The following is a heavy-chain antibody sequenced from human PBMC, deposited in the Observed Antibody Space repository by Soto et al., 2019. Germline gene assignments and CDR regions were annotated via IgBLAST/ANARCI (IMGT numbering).Heavy chain of an antibody. V-gene: IGHV5-10-1*01. D-gene: IGHD3-22*01. J-gene: IGHJ6*02. CDR3: ARLSSDYDSSGYYLDWGRPRTNYYYYGMDV. CDR2: IDPSDSYT. CDR1: GYSFTSYW. Sequence: GESLKISCKGSGYSFTSYWISWVRQMPGKGLEWMGRIDPSDSYTNYSPSFQGHVTISADKSISTAYLQWSSLKASATAMYYCARLSSDYDSSGYYLDWGRPRTNYYYYGMDVWGQGTTVTVSS.